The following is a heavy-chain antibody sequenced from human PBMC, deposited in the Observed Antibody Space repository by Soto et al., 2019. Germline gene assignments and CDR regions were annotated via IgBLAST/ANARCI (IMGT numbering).Heavy chain of an antibody. D-gene: IGHD2-15*01. Sequence: PSETLSLTCTFSVGSISGSYWSCIRHTPGKLLEWVGYIHYSGSTNYNHSLKSRGTMSVDSAKNQFSLQLSSVTAADTAGYFCTKYRRTYAEGYSFEYWGQGAQVNVSS. CDR1: VGSISGSY. V-gene: IGHV4-59*01. J-gene: IGHJ4*02. CDR3: TKYRRTYAEGYSFEY. CDR2: IHYSGST.